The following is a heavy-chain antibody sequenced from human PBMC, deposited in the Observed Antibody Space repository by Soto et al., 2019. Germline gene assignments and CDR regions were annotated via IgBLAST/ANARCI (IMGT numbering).Heavy chain of an antibody. D-gene: IGHD1-7*01. Sequence: SETLSLTCAVSGGSFTSNNWWTWVRQPLGQGLEWIGEIYRTGGTNYNPSLKSRVTISLDKSENQFSLKVTSLTAADTAVYYCASRDPGTSVDYWGQGTLVTVSS. CDR2: IYRTGGT. CDR1: GGSFTSNNW. V-gene: IGHV4-4*02. J-gene: IGHJ4*02. CDR3: ASRDPGTSVDY.